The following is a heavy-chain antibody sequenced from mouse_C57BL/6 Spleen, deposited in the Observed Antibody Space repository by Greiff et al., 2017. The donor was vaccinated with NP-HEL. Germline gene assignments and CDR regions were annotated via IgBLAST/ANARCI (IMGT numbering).Heavy chain of an antibody. CDR3: TRGYYSNHYYAMDY. Sequence: EVKVVESGGGLVQPGGSMKLSCAASGFTFSDAWMDWVRQSPEKGLEWVAEIRNKANNHATYYAESVKGRFTISRDDSKSSVYLQMNSLRAEDTGIYYCTRGYYSNHYYAMDYWGQGTSVTVSS. CDR1: GFTFSDAW. CDR2: IRNKANNHAT. D-gene: IGHD2-5*01. J-gene: IGHJ4*01. V-gene: IGHV6-6*01.